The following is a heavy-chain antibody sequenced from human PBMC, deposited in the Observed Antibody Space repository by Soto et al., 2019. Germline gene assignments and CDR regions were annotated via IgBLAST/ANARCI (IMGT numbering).Heavy chain of an antibody. CDR1: GYSFTSYW. J-gene: IGHJ4*02. D-gene: IGHD6-19*01. CDR3: ARGGYSSGWYEGYFDY. CDR2: IDPSDSYT. V-gene: IGHV5-10-1*01. Sequence: GESLKISCKASGYSFTSYWITWVRQMPGKGLEWMGRIDPSDSYTNYSPSFQGHVTISADKSISTAYLQWSSLKASDTAMYYCARGGYSSGWYEGYFDYWGQGTLVTVSS.